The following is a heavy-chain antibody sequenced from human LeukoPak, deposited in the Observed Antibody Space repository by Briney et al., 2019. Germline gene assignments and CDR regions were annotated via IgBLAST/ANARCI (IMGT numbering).Heavy chain of an antibody. CDR1: GGSISSGSYY. D-gene: IGHD5-24*01. CDR2: IYTSGST. J-gene: IGHJ3*02. V-gene: IGHV4-61*02. CDR3: ARDFRDGYNDAFDI. Sequence: SETLSLTCTVSGGSISSGSYYWSWIRQPAGKGLEWIGRIYTSGSTNYNPSLKSRVTISVDTSKNQFSLKLSSVTAADTAVYYCARDFRDGYNDAFDIWGQGTMVTVSS.